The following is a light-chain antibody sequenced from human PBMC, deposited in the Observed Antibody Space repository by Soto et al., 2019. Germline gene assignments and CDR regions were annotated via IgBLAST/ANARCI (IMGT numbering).Light chain of an antibody. V-gene: IGKV3-11*01. CDR3: QQRRYWPVT. CDR2: DAS. J-gene: IGKJ1*01. CDR1: QSVSSY. Sequence: EIVLTQSPAILSMSPGDRATLSCRASQSVSSYFAWYQQKPGQAPRLLIYDASNRSTGVPARFSGSGSGTDVTLTISSLEPEDFSVYYCQQRRYWPVTFGQGTKVEIK.